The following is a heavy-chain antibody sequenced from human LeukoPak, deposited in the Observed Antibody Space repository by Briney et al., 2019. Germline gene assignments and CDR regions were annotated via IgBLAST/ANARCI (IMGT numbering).Heavy chain of an antibody. CDR1: GFTFNSHS. Sequence: GGSLRLSCAASGFTFNSHSMNWVRQAPGKGLEWVSSISTSSSYIYYADSVKGRFTISRDNAKNSLYLQMNSLRAEDTAVYYCARGGTTFEHWGQGTLVTVSS. D-gene: IGHD1-1*01. CDR2: ISTSSSYI. CDR3: ARGGTTFEH. V-gene: IGHV3-21*01. J-gene: IGHJ4*02.